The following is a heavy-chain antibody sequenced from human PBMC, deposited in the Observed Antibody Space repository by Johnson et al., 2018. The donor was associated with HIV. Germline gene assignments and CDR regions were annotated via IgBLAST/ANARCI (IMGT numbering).Heavy chain of an antibody. D-gene: IGHD6-13*01. J-gene: IGHJ3*02. CDR3: AKDMSRIAAGSDAFDI. Sequence: VYLVESGGGLVQPGGSLRLSCAASGFSFSTTWMHLVRQAPGEGLVWVAHINSDGSHIAYADSVRGRFTISRDNAKNTLVLQMNSLRGEDTAVYYCAKDMSRIAAGSDAFDIWGQGTMVTVSS. CDR1: GFSFSTTW. CDR2: INSDGSHI. V-gene: IGHV3-74*03.